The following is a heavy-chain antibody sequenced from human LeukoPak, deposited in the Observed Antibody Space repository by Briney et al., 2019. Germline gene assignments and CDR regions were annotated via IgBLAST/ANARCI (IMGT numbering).Heavy chain of an antibody. CDR3: VRDRAEGRAWVEFDP. CDR2: LYSNGGK. Sequence: GGSLRLSCVASGFSVSSYGMSWVRQAPGKAPEWVSLLYSNGGKYYADSVQGRFIISRDNSKTTLYLQMNNLRVEDTAVYHCVRDRAEGRAWVEFDPWGQGTVVTVSS. CDR1: GFSVSSYG. V-gene: IGHV3-66*03. J-gene: IGHJ5*02.